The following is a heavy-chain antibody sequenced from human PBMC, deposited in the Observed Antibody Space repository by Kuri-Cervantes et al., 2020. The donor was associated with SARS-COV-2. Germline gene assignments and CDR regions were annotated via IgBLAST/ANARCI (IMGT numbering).Heavy chain of an antibody. J-gene: IGHJ3*01. Sequence: GESLKISCVASEFNFGYYGMYWVRQAPGKGLEWVGNVRPDGNSKGYVDAVKGRFTISRDNAKNSLYLQMDSLSAEDTAVYYCARDDRAGHFDVWGQGTMVTVSS. D-gene: IGHD3-10*01. CDR2: VRPDGNSK. CDR1: EFNFGYYG. CDR3: ARDDRAGHFDV. V-gene: IGHV3-7*03.